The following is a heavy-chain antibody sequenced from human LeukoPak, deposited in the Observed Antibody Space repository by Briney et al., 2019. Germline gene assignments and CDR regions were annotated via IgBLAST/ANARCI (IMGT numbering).Heavy chain of an antibody. V-gene: IGHV3-69-1*02. Sequence: PGGSLRLSCSAYGFTFSDYDMNWVRQAPGNGLEWVSSISGLSTHIYYGDSVKGRFSISRDNAKNSVYLQMNSLGVEDTAIYCCGRAFPPLRTSSAGDLWGQGILVTVSS. CDR1: GFTFSDYD. CDR3: GRAFPPLRTSSAGDL. J-gene: IGHJ4*02. CDR2: ISGLSTHI. D-gene: IGHD3-16*01.